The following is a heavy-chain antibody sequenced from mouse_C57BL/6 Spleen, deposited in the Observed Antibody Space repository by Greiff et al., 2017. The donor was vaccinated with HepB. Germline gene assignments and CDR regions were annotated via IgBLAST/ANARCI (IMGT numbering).Heavy chain of an antibody. CDR2: IRLKSDNYAT. Sequence: EVKLMESGGGLVQPGGSMKLSCVASGFTFSNYWMNWVRQSPEKGLEWVAQIRLKSDNYATHYAESVKGRFTISRDDAKSSVYLQMNNLRAEDTGIYYCTDGTFDYWGQGTTLTVSS. V-gene: IGHV6-3*01. CDR3: TDGTFDY. J-gene: IGHJ2*01. D-gene: IGHD3-3*01. CDR1: GFTFSNYW.